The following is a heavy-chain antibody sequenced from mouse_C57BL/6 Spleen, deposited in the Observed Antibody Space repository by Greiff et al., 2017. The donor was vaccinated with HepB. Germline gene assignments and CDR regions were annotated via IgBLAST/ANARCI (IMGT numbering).Heavy chain of an antibody. CDR3: TREGAYYSNYEGAWFAY. V-gene: IGHV1-15*01. J-gene: IGHJ3*01. D-gene: IGHD2-5*01. CDR2: IDPETGGT. CDR1: GYTFTDYE. Sequence: QVQLQQSGAELVRPGASVTLSCKASGYTFTDYEMHWVKQTPVHGLEWIGAIDPETGGTAYNQKFKGKAILTADKSSSTAYMELRSLTSEDSAVYYCTREGAYYSNYEGAWFAYWGQGTLVTVSA.